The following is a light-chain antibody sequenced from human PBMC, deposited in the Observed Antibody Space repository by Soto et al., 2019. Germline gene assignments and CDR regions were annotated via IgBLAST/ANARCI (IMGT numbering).Light chain of an antibody. CDR3: QQAYSFPIT. J-gene: IGKJ5*01. V-gene: IGKV1-12*01. CDR1: QDIAAY. CDR2: AAS. Sequence: DLQMTQSPSSLSASVGARVTITCRASQDIAAYLAWYQHKPGRAPELLIHAASSLQSGVPSRFSGSGSGTDLTITINSLQPEDFETYYCQQAYSFPITFGQGTRLDIK.